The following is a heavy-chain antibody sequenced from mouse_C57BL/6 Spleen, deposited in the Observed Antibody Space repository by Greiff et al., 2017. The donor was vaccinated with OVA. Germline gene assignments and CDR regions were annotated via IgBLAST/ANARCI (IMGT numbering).Heavy chain of an antibody. CDR1: GYTFTSYW. D-gene: IGHD2-1*01. J-gene: IGHJ4*01. CDR2: INPSNGGT. CDR3: AREDGNFYYAMDY. Sequence: VQLQQPGTELVKPGASVKLSCKASGYTFTSYWMHWVKQRPGQGLEWIGNINPSNGGTNYNEKFKSKATLTVDKSSSTAYMQLSSLTSEDSAVDYCAREDGNFYYAMDYWGQGTSVTVSS. V-gene: IGHV1-53*01.